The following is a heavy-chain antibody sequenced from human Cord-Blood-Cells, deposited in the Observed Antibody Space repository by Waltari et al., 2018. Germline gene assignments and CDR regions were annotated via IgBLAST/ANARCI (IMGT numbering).Heavy chain of an antibody. Sequence: QVQLQQWGAGLLKPSETLSLTCAVHGGSFSGYYWSWFRQPPGKGLEWIGEINHSGSTNYNPSLKSRVTISVDTSKNQFSLKLSSVTAADTAVYYCARSPGSWYYFDYWGQGTLVTVSS. V-gene: IGHV4-34*01. CDR3: ARSPGSWYYFDY. CDR1: GGSFSGYY. J-gene: IGHJ4*02. D-gene: IGHD6-13*01. CDR2: INHSGST.